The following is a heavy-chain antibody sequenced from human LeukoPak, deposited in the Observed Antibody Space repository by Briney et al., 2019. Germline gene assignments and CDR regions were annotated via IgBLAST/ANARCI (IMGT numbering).Heavy chain of an antibody. J-gene: IGHJ5*02. CDR1: GGSISSYY. V-gene: IGHV4-59*01. Sequence: SETLSLTCTVSGGSISSYYWSWIRQPPGKGLEWIGYVYYSGTTNYNPSLKSRASISVDTSKNQFSLKLTTVTAADTAVYYCARQQELPTHYSSSWYWFDPWGQGTLVTVSS. CDR2: VYYSGTT. CDR3: ARQQELPTHYSSSWYWFDP. D-gene: IGHD6-13*01.